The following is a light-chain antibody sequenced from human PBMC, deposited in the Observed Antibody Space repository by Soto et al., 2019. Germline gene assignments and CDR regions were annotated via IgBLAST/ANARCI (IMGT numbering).Light chain of an antibody. CDR1: SSDVGGYNY. CDR2: DVS. Sequence: QSVLTQPASVSGSPGQSITISCTGTSSDVGGYNYVSWYQQHPGKAPKLMIYDVSNRPAGVSNRVSGPKSGNTAYLTISGLQAEDEADDYCSSYTSGSTVVFGGGTQLTVL. V-gene: IGLV2-14*01. J-gene: IGLJ2*01. CDR3: SSYTSGSTVV.